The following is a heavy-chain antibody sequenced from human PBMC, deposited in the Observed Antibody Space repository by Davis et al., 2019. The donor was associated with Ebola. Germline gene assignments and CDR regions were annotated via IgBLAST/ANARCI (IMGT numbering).Heavy chain of an antibody. CDR3: ARDREVQLEPDYYYYGMDV. Sequence: GESLKISCAASGFTFSSYGMHWVRQAPGKGLEWVAVISYDGSNKYYADSVKGRFTISRDNSKNTLYLQMNSLRAEDTAVYYCARDREVQLEPDYYYYGMDVWGKGTTVTVSS. V-gene: IGHV3-30*03. D-gene: IGHD1-1*01. CDR1: GFTFSSYG. J-gene: IGHJ6*04. CDR2: ISYDGSNK.